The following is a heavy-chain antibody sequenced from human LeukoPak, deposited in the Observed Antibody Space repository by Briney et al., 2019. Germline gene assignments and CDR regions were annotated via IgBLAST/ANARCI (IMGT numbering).Heavy chain of an antibody. CDR3: ASDRGVGAAVYFDF. CDR1: GDSVSNNSAT. Sequence: SQTLSLTCAVSGDSVSNNSATWNWIRQSPSRGLEWLGSAYYRSKWYDDYAVSVKGRITIKPDTSKNQFSLHLNSVTPEDTAVYYCASDRGVGAAVYFDFWGQGILVTVAS. V-gene: IGHV6-1*01. CDR2: AYYRSKWYD. D-gene: IGHD6-13*01. J-gene: IGHJ4*02.